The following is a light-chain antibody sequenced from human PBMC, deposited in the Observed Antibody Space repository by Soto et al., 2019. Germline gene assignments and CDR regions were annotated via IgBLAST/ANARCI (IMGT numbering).Light chain of an antibody. V-gene: IGKV1-5*03. CDR2: KAS. CDR1: QSISSW. J-gene: IGKJ5*01. CDR3: QQYNSYPT. Sequence: DIQMTQSPSTLSASVGDSVTITCRASQSISSWLDWYQQKPGKAPKLLMYKASSLESGVPSRFSGSGSGTEFTLTNSSLQPDDFATYYCQQYNSYPTFGQGTRLEIK.